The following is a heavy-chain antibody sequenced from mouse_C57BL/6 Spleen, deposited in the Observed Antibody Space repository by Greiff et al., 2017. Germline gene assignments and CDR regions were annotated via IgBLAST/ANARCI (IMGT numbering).Heavy chain of an antibody. V-gene: IGHV1-76*01. CDR3: ATNYYGSSSYAMDY. CDR1: GYTFTDYY. CDR2: IYPGSGNT. J-gene: IGHJ4*01. Sequence: VQLQQSGAELVRPGASVKLSCKASGYTFTDYYINWVKQRPGQGLEWIARIYPGSGNTYYNEKFKGKATLTAEKSSSTAYMQLSSLTSEDSAVYFCATNYYGSSSYAMDYWGQGTSVTVSS. D-gene: IGHD1-1*01.